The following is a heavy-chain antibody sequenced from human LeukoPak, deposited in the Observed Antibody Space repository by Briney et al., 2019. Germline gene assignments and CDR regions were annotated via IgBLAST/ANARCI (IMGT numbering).Heavy chain of an antibody. J-gene: IGHJ3*02. D-gene: IGHD6-13*01. CDR3: ARVPSSSSWYRFDAFDI. Sequence: ASETLSLTCTVSGGSISSYYWSWTRQPPGKGLEWIGYIYYSGSTNYNPSLKSRVTISVDTSKNQFSLKLSSVTAADTAVYYCARVPSSSSWYRFDAFDIWGQGTMVTVSS. CDR2: IYYSGST. CDR1: GGSISSYY. V-gene: IGHV4-59*08.